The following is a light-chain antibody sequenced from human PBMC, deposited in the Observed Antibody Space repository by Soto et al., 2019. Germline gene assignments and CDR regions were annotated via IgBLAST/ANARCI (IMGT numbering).Light chain of an antibody. J-gene: IGKJ1*01. V-gene: IGKV3-15*01. CDR3: QQYTNWPPMA. CDR2: GAS. CDR1: QSVSSN. Sequence: EIVMTQSPATLSVSPGERATLSCRASQSVSSNLAWYQQKPGQAHRLLIYGASTRATGIPARFSGSGSGTEFTLTISSLQSEDFAVYYCQQYTNWPPMAFGQGTKVEIK.